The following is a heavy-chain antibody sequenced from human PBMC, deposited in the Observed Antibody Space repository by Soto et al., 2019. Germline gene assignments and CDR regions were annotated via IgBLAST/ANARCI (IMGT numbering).Heavy chain of an antibody. J-gene: IGHJ4*02. CDR3: AEGPEYDILTGCDY. Sequence: EVQLLESGGGFVQPGESLRLSCAASGFTFSLSAMSWVRQAPGRGLDWVSSLSGGGSTTDYADSVKGRFTISRDNSKNTVHLQMSSLRAEETAVYYCAEGPEYDILTGCDYWGQGALVTVSS. D-gene: IGHD3-9*01. V-gene: IGHV3-23*01. CDR1: GFTFSLSA. CDR2: LSGGGSTT.